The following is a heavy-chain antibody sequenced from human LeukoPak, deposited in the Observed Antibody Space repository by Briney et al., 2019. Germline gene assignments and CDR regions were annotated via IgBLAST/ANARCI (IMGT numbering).Heavy chain of an antibody. V-gene: IGHV4-34*01. J-gene: IGHJ6*03. D-gene: IGHD5-18*01. CDR1: GGSFSGYY. CDR2: INHSGST. Sequence: SETLSLTCAVYGGSFSGYYWSWIRQPPGKGLEWIGEINHSGSTNYNPSLKSRVTISVDTSKNQFSLKLSSVTAADTAVYYCARGRGYYYYYYYMDVWGKGTTVTVSS. CDR3: ARGRGYYYYYYYMDV.